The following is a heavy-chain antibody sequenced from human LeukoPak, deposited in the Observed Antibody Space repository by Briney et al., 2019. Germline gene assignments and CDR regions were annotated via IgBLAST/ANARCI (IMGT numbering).Heavy chain of an antibody. Sequence: ASVKVSCKASGYTFTSYGISWVRQAPGQGLEWMGWISAYNGNTSYAQKLQGRVTMTTETSTSTAYMELRSLRSDDTAVYYCARDYYYDSSGYYPPYYYYMDVWGKGTTVTVSS. CDR3: ARDYYYDSSGYYPPYYYYMDV. CDR1: GYTFTSYG. V-gene: IGHV1-18*01. D-gene: IGHD3-22*01. J-gene: IGHJ6*03. CDR2: ISAYNGNT.